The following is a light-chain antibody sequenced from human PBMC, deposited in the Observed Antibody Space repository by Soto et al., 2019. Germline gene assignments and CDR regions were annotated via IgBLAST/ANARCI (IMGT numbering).Light chain of an antibody. CDR1: QSVSSSY. J-gene: IGKJ1*01. CDR3: QQYGSSPWT. Sequence: EIVLTQSPGTLSLSPGERATLSCRASQSVSSSYLAWYQQKPGQAPRLLIYGASSRATGIPHRFSGSGSGTDFTLTISRLEPEDFAVYYCQQYGSSPWTFGQRTKVQIK. V-gene: IGKV3-20*01. CDR2: GAS.